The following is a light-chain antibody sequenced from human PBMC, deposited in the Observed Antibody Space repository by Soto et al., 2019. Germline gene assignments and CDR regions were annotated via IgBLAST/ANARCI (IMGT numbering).Light chain of an antibody. V-gene: IGLV2-14*01. J-gene: IGLJ1*01. CDR2: GVT. CDR1: SSDGGAYNY. CDR3: FSHRGGDSHV. Sequence: QCGLTQPASVSGSPGRSITSSCTGTSSDGGAYNYVSWYQQYPGKAPKIMSYGVTNRPSGVSNRFSGSKTGNTASLTISGLQAEDEADYYCFSHRGGDSHVFGTGPKVTVL.